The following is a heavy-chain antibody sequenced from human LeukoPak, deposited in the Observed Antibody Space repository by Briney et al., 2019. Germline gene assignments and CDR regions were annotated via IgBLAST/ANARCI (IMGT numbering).Heavy chain of an antibody. CDR1: GGSISSTNHY. J-gene: IGHJ3*02. CDR3: TRLPTAIDAFDI. CDR2: IYYSGST. D-gene: IGHD2-2*01. Sequence: PSETLSLTCTVSGGSISSTNHYWGWISQPPGKGLEWIGSIYYSGSTYYNPSLKSRVTISVDTSKNQFSLELSSVTAADTAVYYCTRLPTAIDAFDIWGQGTMVTVSS. V-gene: IGHV4-39*01.